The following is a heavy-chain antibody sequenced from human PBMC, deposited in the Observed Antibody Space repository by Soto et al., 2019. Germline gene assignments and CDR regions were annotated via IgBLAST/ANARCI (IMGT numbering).Heavy chain of an antibody. CDR1: GYTFTSYG. V-gene: IGHV1-18*01. CDR2: ISAYNGNT. CDR3: AGESEHLDRAVLYYGMDV. J-gene: IGHJ6*02. D-gene: IGHD1-1*01. Sequence: QVQLVQSGAEVKKPGASVKVSCKASGYTFTSYGISWVRQAPGQGLEWMGWISAYNGNTNYAQKRKGRVTMTTDTSTRKDYMELRSMGSDDPAVYYCAGESEHLDRAVLYYGMDVWGQGTTVTVSS.